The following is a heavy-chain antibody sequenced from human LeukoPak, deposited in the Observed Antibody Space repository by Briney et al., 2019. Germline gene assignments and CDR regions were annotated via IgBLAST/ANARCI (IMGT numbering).Heavy chain of an antibody. V-gene: IGHV4-59*12. J-gene: IGHJ4*02. D-gene: IGHD2-21*02. CDR1: GDSISNYY. CDR3: ARRVVTASYYFDC. CDR2: IYHSGST. Sequence: SETLSLTCTVSGDSISNYYWSWIRQPPGKGLEWIGYIYHSGSTYYNPSLKSRVTISVDRSKNQFSLKLSSVTAADTAVYYCARRVVTASYYFDCWGQGTLVTVSS.